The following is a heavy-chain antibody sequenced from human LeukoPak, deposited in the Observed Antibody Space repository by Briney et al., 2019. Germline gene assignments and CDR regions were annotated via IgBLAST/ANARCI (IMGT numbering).Heavy chain of an antibody. Sequence: GESLKISCKGSGYSFTSYWIGWVRQMPGKGLEWMGIIYPGDSDTRYSPSFQGQVTISADKSISTAYLQWSSLKASDTAMYYCARYRPQLVGATQDYYYYYMDVWGKGTTVTVSS. J-gene: IGHJ6*03. CDR1: GYSFTSYW. CDR2: IYPGDSDT. CDR3: ARYRPQLVGATQDYYYYYMDV. D-gene: IGHD1-26*01. V-gene: IGHV5-51*01.